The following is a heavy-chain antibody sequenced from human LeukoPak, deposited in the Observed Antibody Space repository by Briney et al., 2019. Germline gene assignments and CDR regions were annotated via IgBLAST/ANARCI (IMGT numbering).Heavy chain of an antibody. D-gene: IGHD5-18*01. V-gene: IGHV1-2*02. Sequence: ASVKVSCKASGYTFTGYYMHWVRQAPGQGLEWMGWINPNSGGTNYAQKFQGRVTMTRDTSISTAYKELSRLRSDDTAVYYCARDHRAYTAMVTWFDYWGQGTLVTVSS. J-gene: IGHJ4*02. CDR1: GYTFTGYY. CDR2: INPNSGGT. CDR3: ARDHRAYTAMVTWFDY.